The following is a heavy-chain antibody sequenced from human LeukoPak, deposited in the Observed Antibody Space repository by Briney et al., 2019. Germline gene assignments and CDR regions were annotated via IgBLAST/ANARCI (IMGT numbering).Heavy chain of an antibody. D-gene: IGHD2-15*01. CDR3: TRGAGGLIHYYYYYMDV. J-gene: IGHJ6*03. CDR2: IRGKPYGGTT. CDR1: GFTFSSYE. V-gene: IGHV3-49*04. Sequence: PGGSLRLSCAASGFTFSSYEINWVRQAPGKGLEWVGFIRGKPYGGTTEYAASVKGRFTISRDDSKSIAYLQMNSLKTEDTALYYCTRGAGGLIHYYYYYMDVWGKGTTVTVSS.